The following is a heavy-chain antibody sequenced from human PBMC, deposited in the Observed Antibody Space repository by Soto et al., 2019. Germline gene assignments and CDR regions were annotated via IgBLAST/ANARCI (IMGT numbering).Heavy chain of an antibody. V-gene: IGHV5-51*01. Sequence: GESLKISCKGSGYSFTSYWIGWVRQMPGKGLEWMGIIYPGDSDTRYSPSFQGQVTISADKSISTAYLQWSSLKASDTAMYYCARLNSGYSGYWGGSYFDYWGQGTLVTVSS. CDR3: ARLNSGYSGYWGGSYFDY. CDR2: IYPGDSDT. J-gene: IGHJ4*02. CDR1: GYSFTSYW. D-gene: IGHD5-12*01.